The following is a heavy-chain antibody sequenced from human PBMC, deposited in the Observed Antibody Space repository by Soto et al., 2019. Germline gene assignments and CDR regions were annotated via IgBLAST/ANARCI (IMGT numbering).Heavy chain of an antibody. CDR2: MEPSTGRT. D-gene: IGHD1-26*01. CDR1: GYSFTSLD. Sequence: GVSVKVSCKASGYSFTSLDINWVRQTAGQGLEWMGWMEPSTGRTGYAQKFQGRVTMTRDTSINTAYMELTTLTSDDTAFYYCARGVSAGVDYWGQGTLVTVS. CDR3: ARGVSAGVDY. V-gene: IGHV1-8*01. J-gene: IGHJ4*02.